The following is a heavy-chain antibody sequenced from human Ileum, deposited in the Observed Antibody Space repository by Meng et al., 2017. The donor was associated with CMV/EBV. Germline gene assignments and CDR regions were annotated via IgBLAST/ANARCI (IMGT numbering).Heavy chain of an antibody. CDR2: IGGSGDLI. Sequence: GESLKISCAASGFAFSSNVMNWVRRAPGKGLEWVSSIGGSGDLIWYADSVRGRFTISRDNSKNTVFLHMNSLRADDTAVYFCVKTTRSPYSWGQGTLVTVSS. D-gene: IGHD1-14*01. CDR3: VKTTRSPYS. J-gene: IGHJ4*02. CDR1: GFAFSSNV. V-gene: IGHV3-23*01.